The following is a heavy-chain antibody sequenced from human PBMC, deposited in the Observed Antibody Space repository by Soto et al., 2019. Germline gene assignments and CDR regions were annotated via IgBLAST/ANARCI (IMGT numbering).Heavy chain of an antibody. CDR2: INHSGST. V-gene: IGHV4-34*01. J-gene: IGHJ6*02. Sequence: QVQLQQWGAGLLKASETLSLTCVVDGGSFSGFYWSWIRQPPGKGLEWIGEINHSGSTNYNSSLKCLVTISVLTSNNQFSLKLTSMPASDTAFYYCATAGVVGGSKYYSYNSGMDVWGLGSTATVSS. CDR1: GGSFSGFY. D-gene: IGHD2-2*01. CDR3: ATAGVVGGSKYYSYNSGMDV.